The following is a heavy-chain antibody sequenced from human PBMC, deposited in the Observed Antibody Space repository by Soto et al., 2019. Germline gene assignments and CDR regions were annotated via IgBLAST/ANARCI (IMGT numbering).Heavy chain of an antibody. J-gene: IGHJ6*02. Sequence: PGGSLRLSCAASGFTFSSYAMHWVRQAPGKGLEWVAVISYDGSNKYYADSVKGRFTISRDNSENTLYLQMNSLRAEDTAVYYCARDSPVVAATRYYHYGMDVWGQGTTVTVSS. CDR2: ISYDGSNK. V-gene: IGHV3-30-3*01. CDR3: ARDSPVVAATRYYHYGMDV. CDR1: GFTFSSYA. D-gene: IGHD2-15*01.